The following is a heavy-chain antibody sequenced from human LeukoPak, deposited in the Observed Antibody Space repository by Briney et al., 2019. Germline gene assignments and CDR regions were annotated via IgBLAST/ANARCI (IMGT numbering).Heavy chain of an antibody. CDR2: INSDGTST. J-gene: IGHJ4*02. CDR1: GVALSSYW. D-gene: IGHD2-15*01. Sequence: TGGSLRLSCAASGVALSSYWMHWVRQAPVKGLVWVSRINSDGTSTTYADPVKGRFTISRDTAKNSLYLQMNSLRAEDTAVYYCVAARADFDYWGQGTLVTVSS. V-gene: IGHV3-74*01. CDR3: VAARADFDY.